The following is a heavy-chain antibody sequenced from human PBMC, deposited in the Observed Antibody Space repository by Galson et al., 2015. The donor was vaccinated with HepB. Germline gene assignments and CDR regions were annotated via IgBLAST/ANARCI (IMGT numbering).Heavy chain of an antibody. V-gene: IGHV4-59*01. CDR1: GGSISSYY. D-gene: IGHD6-6*01. CDR2: IYYSGST. J-gene: IGHJ2*01. CDR3: ARYTTRAARRYWYFDL. Sequence: SETLSLTCTVSGGSISSYYWSWIRQPPGKGLEWIGYIYYSGSTNYNPSLKSRVTISVDTSKNQFSLKLSSVTAADTAVYYCARYTTRAARRYWYFDLWGRGTLVTVSS.